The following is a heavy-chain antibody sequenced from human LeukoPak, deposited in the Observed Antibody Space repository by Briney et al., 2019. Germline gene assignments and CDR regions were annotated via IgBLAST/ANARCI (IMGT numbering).Heavy chain of an antibody. Sequence: PSETLSLTCTVSGVSISGYYWSWIRQSPGKGLEWIGYIYYTGITAYNPSLGSRVTISVDRSTNQFSLRLTSVTAADTAVYYCARLHSSRAEEFDPWGQGTLVTVSS. J-gene: IGHJ5*02. CDR2: IYYTGIT. CDR3: ARLHSSRAEEFDP. V-gene: IGHV4-59*01. CDR1: GVSISGYY.